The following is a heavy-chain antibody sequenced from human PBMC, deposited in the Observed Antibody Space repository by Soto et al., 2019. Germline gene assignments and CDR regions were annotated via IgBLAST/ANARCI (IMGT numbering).Heavy chain of an antibody. CDR1: CYSISSGYY. Sequence: SSETLSLTCAVSCYSISSGYYWGWIRQPPGKGLEWIGSIYHSGSTYYNPSLKSRVTISVDTSKNQFSLKLSSVTAADTAVYYCARVESGSYYGWFDPWGQGTLVTVSS. D-gene: IGHD1-26*01. CDR3: ARVESGSYYGWFDP. J-gene: IGHJ5*02. CDR2: IYHSGST. V-gene: IGHV4-38-2*01.